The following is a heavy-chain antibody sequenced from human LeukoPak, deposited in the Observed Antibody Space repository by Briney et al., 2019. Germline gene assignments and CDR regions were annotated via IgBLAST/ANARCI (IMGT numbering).Heavy chain of an antibody. J-gene: IGHJ3*02. D-gene: IGHD2-21*02. V-gene: IGHV1-3*01. CDR3: ASPLNPYCGGDCYAFDI. CDR1: GYTFTSYA. Sequence: GASVKVSCKASGYTFTSYAMHWVRQAPGQRLEWMGWINAGNGNTKYSQKFQGRVTITRDTSASTAYMELSSLRSEDTAVYYCASPLNPYCGGDCYAFDIWGQGTMVTVSS. CDR2: INAGNGNT.